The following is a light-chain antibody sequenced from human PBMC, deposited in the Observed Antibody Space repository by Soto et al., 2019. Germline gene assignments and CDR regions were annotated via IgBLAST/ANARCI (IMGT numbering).Light chain of an antibody. V-gene: IGKV3-20*01. CDR3: QQYNSYPLT. Sequence: IVLTQSPGTLSLSPGERATLSCRASRSVSSSYLAWYHQKPGQAPRLRLYGASTRATGIPDRFSGSGSGTDFTLTISGLEPEDFATYDCQQYNSYPLTFGQGTKVEIK. CDR2: GAS. CDR1: RSVSSSY. J-gene: IGKJ1*01.